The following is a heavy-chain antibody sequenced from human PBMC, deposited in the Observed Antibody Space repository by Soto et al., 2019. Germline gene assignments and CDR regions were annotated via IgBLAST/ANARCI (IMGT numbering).Heavy chain of an antibody. Sequence: QLQLQESGSGLVKPSQTLSLTCAVSGGSISSGGYSWSWIRQPPGTGLEWIGYIYHSGSTYYNPSLKSRVTISVDRSKSQFSLKLSSVTAADTAVYYCARGGLVRGVMPLGWGQGTLVTVSS. D-gene: IGHD3-10*01. CDR2: IYHSGST. CDR3: ARGGLVRGVMPLG. V-gene: IGHV4-30-2*01. CDR1: GGSISSGGYS. J-gene: IGHJ4*02.